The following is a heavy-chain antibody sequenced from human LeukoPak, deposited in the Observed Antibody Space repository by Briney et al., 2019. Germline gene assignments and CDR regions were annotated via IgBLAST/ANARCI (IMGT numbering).Heavy chain of an antibody. CDR1: GFTVSSSY. D-gene: IGHD5-18*01. Sequence: PGGSLRLSCAASGFTVSSSYMSWVRQAPGKGLEWVSVIYSGGSGGSTYYADSVKGRFTISRDNSKNTLYLQMNSLRVEDTAIYYCATYRQVLLPFESWGQGTLVTVSS. CDR3: ATYRQVLLPFES. CDR2: IYSGGSGGST. V-gene: IGHV3-66*01. J-gene: IGHJ4*02.